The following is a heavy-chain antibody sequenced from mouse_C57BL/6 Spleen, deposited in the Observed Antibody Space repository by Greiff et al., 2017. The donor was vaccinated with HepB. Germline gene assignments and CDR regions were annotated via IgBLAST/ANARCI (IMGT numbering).Heavy chain of an antibody. D-gene: IGHD2-1*01. CDR2: IWSGGST. V-gene: IGHV2-2*01. J-gene: IGHJ2*01. CDR1: GFSLTSYG. Sequence: VMLVESGPGLVQPSQSLSITCTVSGFSLTSYGVHWVRQSPGKGLEWLGVIWSGGSTDYNAAFISRLSISKDNSKSQVFFKMNSLQADDTAIYYCARERVYGNYVFDYWGQGTTLTVSS. CDR3: ARERVYGNYVFDY.